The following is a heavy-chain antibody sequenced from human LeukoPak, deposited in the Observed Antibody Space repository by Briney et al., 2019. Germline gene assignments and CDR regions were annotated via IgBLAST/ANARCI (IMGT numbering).Heavy chain of an antibody. CDR3: ARDLLGYNYHYMDV. Sequence: GGSLRLSCAASGFTFSSHEMNWVRQPLGKGLEWLSYISGSGSTIYYADSVKGRFTISRDDAKNSLYLQMNSLRAEDTAVYFCARDLLGYNYHYMDVWGKGTTVTVSS. CDR1: GFTFSSHE. D-gene: IGHD3-16*02. J-gene: IGHJ6*03. V-gene: IGHV3-48*03. CDR2: ISGSGSTI.